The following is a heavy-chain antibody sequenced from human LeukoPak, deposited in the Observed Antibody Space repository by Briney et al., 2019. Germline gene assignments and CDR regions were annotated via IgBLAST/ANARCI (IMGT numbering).Heavy chain of an antibody. CDR3: ATDYGDYEPIDY. CDR2: ISFDGTNK. CDR1: GVTLSNYA. Sequence: GSLRLSCTASGVTLSNYAMHWVRRPPGRGLEWVAVISFDGTNKYYGDSVEGRFSVSRDNSKNTLYLQMNSLRPDDTAMYYCATDYGDYEPIDYSGQGTLVTVSS. V-gene: IGHV3-30*04. J-gene: IGHJ4*02. D-gene: IGHD4-17*01.